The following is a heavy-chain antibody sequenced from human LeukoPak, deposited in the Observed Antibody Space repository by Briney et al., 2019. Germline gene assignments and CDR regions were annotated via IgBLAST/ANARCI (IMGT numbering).Heavy chain of an antibody. D-gene: IGHD3-10*01. Sequence: GGSLRLSCAASGFTFDDYAMHWVRQAPGKGLEWVSGISWTSGSIGYADSVKGRFTISRDNAKNSLYLQMNSLRAEDTALYFCAKDAVVRGVRPYYFDYWGLGTLVTVSS. J-gene: IGHJ4*02. V-gene: IGHV3-9*01. CDR1: GFTFDDYA. CDR2: ISWTSGSI. CDR3: AKDAVVRGVRPYYFDY.